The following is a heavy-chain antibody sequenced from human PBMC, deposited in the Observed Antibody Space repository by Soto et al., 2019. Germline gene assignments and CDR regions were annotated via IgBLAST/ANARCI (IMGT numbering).Heavy chain of an antibody. D-gene: IGHD6-13*01. CDR3: ARSGYSSSWHYWYFDL. V-gene: IGHV1-18*01. CDR2: ISAYNGNT. J-gene: IGHJ2*01. Sequence: QVQLVQSGAEVKKPGASVKVSCKASGYTFTSYGVSWVRQAPGQGLEWMGWISAYNGNTNYAQKLQGRVTMTTDTSTSTAYIELRSLRSDDTAVYYCARSGYSSSWHYWYFDLWGRGTLVTVSS. CDR1: GYTFTSYG.